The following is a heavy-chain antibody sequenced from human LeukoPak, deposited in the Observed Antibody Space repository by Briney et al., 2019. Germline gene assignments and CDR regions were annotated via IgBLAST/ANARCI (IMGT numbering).Heavy chain of an antibody. J-gene: IGHJ4*02. Sequence: PSETLSLTCTVSGSSISSYYWSWIRQPPGKGLEWIGYIYYSGSTNYNPSLKSRVTMSVDTSKNQFSLKLSSVTAADTAVYYCARSPDYSNTVSPYYFDYWGQGTLVTVSS. CDR1: GSSISSYY. CDR3: ARSPDYSNTVSPYYFDY. V-gene: IGHV4-59*12. D-gene: IGHD4-11*01. CDR2: IYYSGST.